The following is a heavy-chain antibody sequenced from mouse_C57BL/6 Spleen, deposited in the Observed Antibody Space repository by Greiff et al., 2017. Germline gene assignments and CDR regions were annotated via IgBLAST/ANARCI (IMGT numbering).Heavy chain of an antibody. CDR3: ARSGRENYCDY. D-gene: IGHD3-1*01. Sequence: QVQLQQSGPVLVKPGASVKISCKASGYAFSSSWMNWVKQRPGKGLEWIGRIYPGDGDTSCNGKFKGKATLTADKSSTTASMQLSSLTSEDSAVYFCARSGRENYCDYWGQGTTLTVSS. CDR2: IYPGDGDT. J-gene: IGHJ2*01. V-gene: IGHV1-82*01. CDR1: GYAFSSSW.